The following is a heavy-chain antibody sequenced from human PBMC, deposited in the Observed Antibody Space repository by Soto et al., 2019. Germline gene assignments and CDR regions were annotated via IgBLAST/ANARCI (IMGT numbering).Heavy chain of an antibody. CDR3: ARDGIGGTFFRGYLDY. Sequence: GGSLTLSCASSGFTFSSYCMHWVRQAPGKGLEWVAVISYEGSNKYYADSVKGRFTISRDNSKNTLYLQINSLSADDTAVYYWARDGIGGTFFRGYLDYWGRGTVV. CDR2: ISYEGSNK. D-gene: IGHD1-7*01. J-gene: IGHJ4*02. CDR1: GFTFSSYC. V-gene: IGHV3-30*03.